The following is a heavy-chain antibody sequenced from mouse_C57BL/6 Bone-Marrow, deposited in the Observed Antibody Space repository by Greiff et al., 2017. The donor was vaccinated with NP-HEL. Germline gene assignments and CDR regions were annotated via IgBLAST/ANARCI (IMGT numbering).Heavy chain of an antibody. CDR3: ARSDDYG. D-gene: IGHD2-4*01. CDR1: GYTFTSYG. Sequence: VQLQESGAELARPGASVKLSCKASGYTFTSYGISWVKQRTGQGLEWIGEINPSSGNTYYNEKVKGKATLTVDKSSSTAYMELRSLTAEDSAVYLCARSDDYGGGQGTRTTVTA. CDR2: INPSSGNT. V-gene: IGHV1-81*01. J-gene: IGHJ3*01.